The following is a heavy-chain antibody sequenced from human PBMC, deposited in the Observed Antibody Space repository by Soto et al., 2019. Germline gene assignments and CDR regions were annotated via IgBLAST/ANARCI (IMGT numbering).Heavy chain of an antibody. Sequence: ASVKVSCKASGYTFTSYDINWVRQATGQGLEWMGWMNPNSGNTGYAQKFQGRVTMTRNTSISTAYMELSSLRSKDTAGYYCARGTVLRFLEWLSKPLDYWGQGTLVTVSS. D-gene: IGHD3-3*01. CDR1: GYTFTSYD. CDR3: ARGTVLRFLEWLSKPLDY. V-gene: IGHV1-8*01. CDR2: MNPNSGNT. J-gene: IGHJ4*02.